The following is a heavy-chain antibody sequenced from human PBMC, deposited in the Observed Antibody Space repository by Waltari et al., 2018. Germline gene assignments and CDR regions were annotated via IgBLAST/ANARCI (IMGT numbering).Heavy chain of an antibody. J-gene: IGHJ6*04. D-gene: IGHD5-12*01. Sequence: QVQLVESGGGVVQPGGSLRVSCVGAGVTFSTYGMHWVRQAPGKGLEWVAFLRYDGSNEYYADSVRVRFTISRDNSKNTLYLQMNSLRGGDTAVYYCAKMESGYDFSHVDVWGKGTTVTVSS. CDR3: AKMESGYDFSHVDV. CDR2: LRYDGSNE. CDR1: GVTFSTYG. V-gene: IGHV3-30*02.